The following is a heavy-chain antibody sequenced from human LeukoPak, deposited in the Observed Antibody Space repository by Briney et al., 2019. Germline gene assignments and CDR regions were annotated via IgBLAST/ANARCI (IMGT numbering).Heavy chain of an antibody. D-gene: IGHD3-10*01. Sequence: QPGGSLRVSCTASGFDFTVYWMTRVRQAPGKGLEWVANIKQDGSEKYYVDSVKGRFTISRDNAKNSVFLQMNSLRAEDTALYYCARDGVRAVTFNHYYFLDVWGKGTTVTVSS. CDR2: IKQDGSEK. V-gene: IGHV3-7*01. CDR3: ARDGVRAVTFNHYYFLDV. CDR1: GFDFTVYW. J-gene: IGHJ6*03.